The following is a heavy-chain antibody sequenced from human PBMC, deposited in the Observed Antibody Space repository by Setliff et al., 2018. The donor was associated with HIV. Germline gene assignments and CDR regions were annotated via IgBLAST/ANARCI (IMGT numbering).Heavy chain of an antibody. V-gene: IGHV3-48*04. CDR1: GFTFSSYW. D-gene: IGHD2-2*01. CDR2: ISSRGSTI. Sequence: HPGGSLRLSCAASGFTFSSYWMHWVRQAPGKGLEFISYISSRGSTIYYADSVKGRFTISRDNAKNSLYLQMNSLRAEETAVYYCARLRVVVVPAASWYFDLWGRGTLVTVSS. J-gene: IGHJ2*01. CDR3: ARLRVVVVPAASWYFDL.